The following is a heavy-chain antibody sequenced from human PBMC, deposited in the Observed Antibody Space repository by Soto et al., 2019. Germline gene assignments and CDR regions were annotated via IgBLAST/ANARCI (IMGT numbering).Heavy chain of an antibody. Sequence: SPTLSLTCAISGDSVSSNSAAWNWIRQSPSRGLEWLGRTYYRSKWYNDYAVSVKSRITINPDTSKNQFSLQLNSVTPEDTAVYYCARARGYSGYDSYANWFDSWGQGTLVTVSS. J-gene: IGHJ5*01. CDR2: TYYRSKWYN. CDR3: ARARGYSGYDSYANWFDS. CDR1: GDSVSSNSAA. V-gene: IGHV6-1*01. D-gene: IGHD5-12*01.